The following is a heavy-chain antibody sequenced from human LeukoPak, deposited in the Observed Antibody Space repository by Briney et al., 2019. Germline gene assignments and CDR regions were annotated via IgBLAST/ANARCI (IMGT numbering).Heavy chain of an antibody. Sequence: GGSLRLSCAASGFTFSSYAMSWVRQAPGKGLEWVLAISGSGGSTYYADSVKGRFTISRDNSKNTLYLQMNSLRAEDTAVYYCAKVSSSDYYYGMDVWGQGTTVTVSS. CDR2: ISGSGGST. CDR1: GFTFSSYA. V-gene: IGHV3-23*01. CDR3: AKVSSSDYYYGMDV. D-gene: IGHD6-6*01. J-gene: IGHJ6*02.